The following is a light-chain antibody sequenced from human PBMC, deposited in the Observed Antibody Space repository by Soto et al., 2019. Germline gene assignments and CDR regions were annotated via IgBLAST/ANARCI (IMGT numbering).Light chain of an antibody. Sequence: QSVLTQPPSVSGAPGQRVSISCTGSSSNIGAGYDVNWFQQLPGTAPKLLIYGSSNRPSGVPDRFSGSKSGTSASLAITGLQAEDEADYYCQSYDSSLSVLYVFGTGTKVTVL. CDR3: QSYDSSLSVLYV. CDR2: GSS. CDR1: SSNIGAGYD. V-gene: IGLV1-40*01. J-gene: IGLJ1*01.